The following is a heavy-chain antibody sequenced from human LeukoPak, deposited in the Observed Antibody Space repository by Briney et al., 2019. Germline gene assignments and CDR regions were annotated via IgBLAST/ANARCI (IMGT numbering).Heavy chain of an antibody. CDR3: ARERASIAFDI. D-gene: IGHD1-1*01. J-gene: IGHJ3*02. CDR1: GFTVSTNY. Sequence: GGSLRLSCAASGFTVSTNYMSWVRHAPGRGLEWVAIIYRGGSTYYAASVKGRFTISRDNSKNTLYLQMNSLRAEDTAVYYCARERASIAFDIWGQGTMVTVSS. V-gene: IGHV3-66*02. CDR2: IYRGGST.